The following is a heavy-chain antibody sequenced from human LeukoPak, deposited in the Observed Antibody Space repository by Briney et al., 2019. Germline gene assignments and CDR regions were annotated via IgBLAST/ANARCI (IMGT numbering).Heavy chain of an antibody. Sequence: GASLRLSCAASGFTFSNYAMSWVRQAPGKGLEWVSAITGSGGNTYYADSVKGRFTISRDNSKNTVFLQMNSLRAEDTAVYYCAKWGDYDVLTGYYVSDYWGQGTLITVSS. CDR2: ITGSGGNT. V-gene: IGHV3-23*01. CDR3: AKWGDYDVLTGYYVSDY. D-gene: IGHD3-9*01. CDR1: GFTFSNYA. J-gene: IGHJ4*02.